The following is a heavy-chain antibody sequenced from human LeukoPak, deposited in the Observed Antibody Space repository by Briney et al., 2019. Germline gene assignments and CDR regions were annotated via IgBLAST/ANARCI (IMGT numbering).Heavy chain of an antibody. CDR2: ISGSGGST. CDR1: GFTFSSYA. J-gene: IGHJ4*02. Sequence: PGGSLRLSCAASGFTFSSYAMSWVRQAPGKGLEWVSAISGSGGSTYYADSVKGRFTISGDNSKNTLYLQMNSLRAEDTAVYYCAKTPEYYYDSSGYFDYWGQGTLVTVSS. V-gene: IGHV3-23*01. D-gene: IGHD3-22*01. CDR3: AKTPEYYYDSSGYFDY.